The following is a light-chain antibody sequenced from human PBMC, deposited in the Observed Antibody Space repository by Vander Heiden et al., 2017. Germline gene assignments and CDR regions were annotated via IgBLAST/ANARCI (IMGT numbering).Light chain of an antibody. CDR3: QVWDSSSDQMV. V-gene: IGLV3-21*04. Sequence: SYVLTQPPSVSGAPGKTARITCGGNNIGSKSVHWYQQKPGQAPVLVIYYDSDRPSGIPERFSGSNSGNTATLTISRVEAGDEADYYCQVWDSSSDQMVFGGGTKLTVL. CDR1: NIGSKS. CDR2: YDS. J-gene: IGLJ2*01.